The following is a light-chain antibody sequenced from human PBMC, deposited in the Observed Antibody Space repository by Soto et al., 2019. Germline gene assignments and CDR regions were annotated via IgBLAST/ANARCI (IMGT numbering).Light chain of an antibody. CDR1: QSVSSY. CDR2: DAS. Sequence: EIVLTQSPATLSLSPWERATLSCRASQSVSSYLAWYQQKPGQAPRLLIYDASNRATGIPARFSGSGSGTDFTLTISSLEPEDFAVYYCPQRSNWPLTFGGGTKVDIK. V-gene: IGKV3-11*01. CDR3: PQRSNWPLT. J-gene: IGKJ4*01.